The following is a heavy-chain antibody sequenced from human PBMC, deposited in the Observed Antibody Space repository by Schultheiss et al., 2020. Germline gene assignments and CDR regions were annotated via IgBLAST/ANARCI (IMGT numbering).Heavy chain of an antibody. CDR2: ISWDGGST. J-gene: IGHJ4*02. CDR1: GFTFDDYT. Sequence: GGSLRLSCAASGFTFDDYTMHWVRQAPGKGLEWVSLISWDGGSTYYADSVKGRFTISRDNSKNSLYLQMNSLRTEDTALYYCAKDSHILTGYYTGAIDYWGQGTLVTVAS. V-gene: IGHV3-43*01. D-gene: IGHD3-9*01. CDR3: AKDSHILTGYYTGAIDY.